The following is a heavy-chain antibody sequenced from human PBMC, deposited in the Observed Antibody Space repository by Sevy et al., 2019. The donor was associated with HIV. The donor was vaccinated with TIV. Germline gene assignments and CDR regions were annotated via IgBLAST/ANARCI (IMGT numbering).Heavy chain of an antibody. D-gene: IGHD3-16*01. V-gene: IGHV3-11*01. CDR3: TRPHWDDYAFDI. J-gene: IGHJ3*02. Sequence: GGSLRLSCAASGFTFSDYYMSWIRQAPGKGLEWVSYISSSGSTIYYADSVKGRFTISRDNAKNSLYLQMNSLRAEDTAVYYSTRPHWDDYAFDIWGQGTMVTVSS. CDR2: ISSSGSTI. CDR1: GFTFSDYY.